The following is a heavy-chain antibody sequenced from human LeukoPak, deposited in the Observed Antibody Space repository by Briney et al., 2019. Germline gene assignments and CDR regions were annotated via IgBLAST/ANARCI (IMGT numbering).Heavy chain of an antibody. CDR1: GFIFSRYW. CDR3: ARGPSVLGAIDN. D-gene: IGHD3-10*01. J-gene: IGHJ4*02. V-gene: IGHV3-74*01. Sequence: PGGSLRLSCAASGFIFSRYWMHWVSQAPGKELVRVSRINNDGSITNSADSVKGRFTISRDNAKDMLYLQMDSLRVEDTAIYYCARGPSVLGAIDNWGQGTLVAVSS. CDR2: INNDGSIT.